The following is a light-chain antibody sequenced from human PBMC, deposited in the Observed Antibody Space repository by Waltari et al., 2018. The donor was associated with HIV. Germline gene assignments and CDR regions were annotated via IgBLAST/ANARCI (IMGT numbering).Light chain of an antibody. CDR3: QQYDNSPFT. Sequence: EIVLTQSPSTLSLSPGERGTLSCRTSQSVNTFLSWYQQKPGQAPRLLIFRASNRATGIPDRFSGSGSGTDFTLTISRLEPEDYAVYYCQQYDNSPFTFGPGTTVDVK. CDR1: QSVNTF. CDR2: RAS. J-gene: IGKJ3*01. V-gene: IGKV3-20*01.